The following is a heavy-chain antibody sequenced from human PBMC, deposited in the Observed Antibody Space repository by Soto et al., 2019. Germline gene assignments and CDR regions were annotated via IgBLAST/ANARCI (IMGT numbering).Heavy chain of an antibody. CDR1: GGSISSGGYS. CDR3: ASGRVLRYFDWLLSTSYFDY. J-gene: IGHJ4*01. Sequence: SETLSLTFAVSGGSISSGGYSWSWIRQPSGKGLECIGYIYHRASTYYIPSLKRRVTISVDRSKSQFSLKPSSVTAADTSVYYCASGRVLRYFDWLLSTSYFDYWGHGTLVTVSS. CDR2: IYHRAST. D-gene: IGHD3-9*01. V-gene: IGHV4-30-2*01.